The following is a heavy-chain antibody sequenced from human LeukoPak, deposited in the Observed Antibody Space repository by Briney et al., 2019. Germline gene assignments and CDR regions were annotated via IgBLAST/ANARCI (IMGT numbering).Heavy chain of an antibody. CDR1: GFTISSYS. D-gene: IGHD3-9*01. CDR3: ARGGLHYDILTGYYN. J-gene: IGHJ4*02. Sequence: PGGSLRLSCAASGFTISSYSMNWVRQAPGKGLEWVSSISSSSSYIYYADSVKGRFTISRDNAKNSLYLQMNSLRAEDTAVYYCARGGLHYDILTGYYNWGQGTLVTVSS. CDR2: ISSSSSYI. V-gene: IGHV3-21*01.